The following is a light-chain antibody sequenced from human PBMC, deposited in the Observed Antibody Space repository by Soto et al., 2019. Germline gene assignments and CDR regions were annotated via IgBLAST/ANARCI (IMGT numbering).Light chain of an antibody. Sequence: QSALTQPPSVSGAPGQRVTISCTGSSTNIGAGYGVHWYQQRPGKAPKLLIVGNTIRPSGVPDRFSASTSGTAASLAITGVQVEAEGDYYYHCYDSAVSAPYVFGTGTKLTVL. J-gene: IGLJ1*01. CDR2: GNT. CDR3: HCYDSAVSAPYV. CDR1: STNIGAGYG. V-gene: IGLV1-40*01.